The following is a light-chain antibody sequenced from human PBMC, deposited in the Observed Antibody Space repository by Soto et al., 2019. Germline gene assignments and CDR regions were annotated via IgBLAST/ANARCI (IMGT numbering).Light chain of an antibody. J-gene: IGKJ1*01. CDR2: AAS. Sequence: EIVMTQSPATLSVSPGERATLSCRASQSVSSSYLAWYQQKPGQPPRLLIYAASSRATGIPDRFSGSGSGTDFTLTISRLEPEDFAVYYCQQYGNSPQTFGQGTKVDIK. CDR1: QSVSSSY. CDR3: QQYGNSPQT. V-gene: IGKV3-20*01.